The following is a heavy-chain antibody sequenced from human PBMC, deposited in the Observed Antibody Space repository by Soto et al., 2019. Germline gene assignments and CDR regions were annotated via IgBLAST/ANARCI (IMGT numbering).Heavy chain of an antibody. V-gene: IGHV3-48*02. J-gene: IGHJ6*04. CDR3: ARDLRAGGYSDYYYYGMDV. CDR1: GFISSTYS. CDR2: ISGSSSIV. D-gene: IGHD3-22*01. Sequence: GGSLRLSCAASGFISSTYSMNWVRQAPGKGLEWVSYISGSSSIVYYADSVKGRFTISRDNAKNSLYLQMNSLRDEDTAVYYCARDLRAGGYSDYYYYGMDVWGKGTTVTVSS.